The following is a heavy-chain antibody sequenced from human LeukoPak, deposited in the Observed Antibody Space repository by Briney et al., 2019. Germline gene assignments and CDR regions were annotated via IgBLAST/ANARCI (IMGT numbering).Heavy chain of an antibody. CDR1: GYTFTSYD. Sequence: ASVKVSCKASGYTFTSYDINWVRQATGQGLEWMGWMNPNSGNTGYAQKFQGRVTMTRKTSISTAYMELSSLRSEDTAVYYCARGSYGSGSYYNGNFDYWGQGTLVTVSS. V-gene: IGHV1-8*01. CDR2: MNPNSGNT. D-gene: IGHD3-10*01. CDR3: ARGSYGSGSYYNGNFDY. J-gene: IGHJ4*02.